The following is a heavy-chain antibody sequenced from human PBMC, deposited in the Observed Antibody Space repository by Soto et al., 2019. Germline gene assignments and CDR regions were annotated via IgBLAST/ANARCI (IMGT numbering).Heavy chain of an antibody. D-gene: IGHD2-2*01. V-gene: IGHV4-31*03. CDR2: IYYSGGT. CDR3: ARKGVRYHLPPFPHYGMDV. Sequence: QVQLQESGPGLVKPSQTLSLTCTVSGGSISSGGYYWSWIRQHPGKGLEWIGYIYYSGGTYYNPSLKSRVTISVDTYKNQFSLKLSSVTAADTAVYYCARKGVRYHLPPFPHYGMDVWGQGTTVTVSS. J-gene: IGHJ6*02. CDR1: GGSISSGGYY.